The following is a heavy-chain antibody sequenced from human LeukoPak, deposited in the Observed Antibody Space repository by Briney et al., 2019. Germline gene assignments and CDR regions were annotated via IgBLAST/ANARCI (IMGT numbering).Heavy chain of an antibody. Sequence: GGSLRLSCAASGFTFSSYSMNWVRQAPGKGLEWVSSISSGSSYIYYADSVKGRFTISRDNAKNSLYLQMNSLRADDTAVYYCARDLCWGCFDDWGQGNLVTVSS. J-gene: IGHJ4*02. D-gene: IGHD3-10*02. V-gene: IGHV3-21*04. CDR1: GFTFSSYS. CDR2: ISSGSSYI. CDR3: ARDLCWGCFDD.